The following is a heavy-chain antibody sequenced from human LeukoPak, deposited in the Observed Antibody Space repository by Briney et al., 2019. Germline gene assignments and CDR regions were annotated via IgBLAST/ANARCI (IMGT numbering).Heavy chain of an antibody. V-gene: IGHV1-69*01. Sequence: SVKVSCKASGGTFSSYAISWVRQAPGQGLEWMGGIIPIFGTANYAQKFQGRVAITADESTSTAYMELSSLRSEDTAVYYCARERRLQYPLDYWGQGTLVTVSS. CDR3: ARERRLQYPLDY. CDR2: IIPIFGTA. J-gene: IGHJ4*02. CDR1: GGTFSSYA. D-gene: IGHD5-24*01.